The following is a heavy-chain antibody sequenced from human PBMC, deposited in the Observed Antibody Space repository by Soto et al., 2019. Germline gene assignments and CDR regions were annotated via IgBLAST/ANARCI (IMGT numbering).Heavy chain of an antibody. V-gene: IGHV4-34*01. J-gene: IGHJ6*02. CDR2: INHSGST. CDR3: AREEVVATRRSGVYQFYGMDV. Sequence: QVQLQQWGAGLLKPSETLSLTCAVYDGPFSGYYWSWIRQTPGKGLEWIGEINHSGSTNYNPSLKSRVSISVDTSKNQFSLKLRSVTAADTAVYYCAREEVVATRRSGVYQFYGMDVWGQGTTVTVTS. CDR1: DGPFSGYY. D-gene: IGHD5-12*01.